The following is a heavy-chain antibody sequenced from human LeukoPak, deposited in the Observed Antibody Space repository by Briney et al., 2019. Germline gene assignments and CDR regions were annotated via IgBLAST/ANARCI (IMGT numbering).Heavy chain of an antibody. Sequence: SETLSLTRSVSGYSITSGYYWGWFRQPPGKGLEWIASISHTGTTYYNPSLKSRVTISVDTSKNQFSLKLSSVTAADTAVYYCARGGWNKFDYWGQGTLVTVSS. CDR1: GYSITSGYY. J-gene: IGHJ4*02. V-gene: IGHV4-38-2*02. D-gene: IGHD3-22*01. CDR3: ARGGWNKFDY. CDR2: ISHTGTT.